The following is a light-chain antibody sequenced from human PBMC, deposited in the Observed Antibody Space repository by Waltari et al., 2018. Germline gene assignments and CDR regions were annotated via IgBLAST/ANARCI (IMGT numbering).Light chain of an antibody. CDR3: QQYVVIPWT. CDR1: QSVLYSSNNKNY. V-gene: IGKV4-1*01. CDR2: WAS. Sequence: DIVMTQSPDSLAVSLGERAIINCKSSQSVLYSSNNKNYVAWYQQKPGQHPKLLIYWASTRELGVPDRFSGSGSGTDFTLTINSLQAEDVAVYYCQQYVVIPWTFGQGTKVEVK. J-gene: IGKJ1*01.